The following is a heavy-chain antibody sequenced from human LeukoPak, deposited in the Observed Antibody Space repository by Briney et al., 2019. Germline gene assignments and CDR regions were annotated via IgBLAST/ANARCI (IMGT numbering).Heavy chain of an antibody. J-gene: IGHJ4*02. CDR1: GFTFSTFA. CDR3: AKSPKTGFLFDY. Sequence: GGSLRLSCAASGFTFSTFAMSWVRQAPGKGLEWVSGISESGGSTYCADSVQGRFTISRDNSKNMLYLQMSSLRAEDTAVYYCAKSPKTGFLFDYWGKGTLVTVSS. D-gene: IGHD1-1*01. V-gene: IGHV3-23*01. CDR2: ISESGGST.